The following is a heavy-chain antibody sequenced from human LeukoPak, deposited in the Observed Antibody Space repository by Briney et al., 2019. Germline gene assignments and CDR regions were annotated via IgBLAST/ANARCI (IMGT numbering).Heavy chain of an antibody. J-gene: IGHJ4*02. V-gene: IGHV3-7*04. Sequence: GESLRLSCAASGFTFSRFWMSWVRQAPGKGLEWVASIKQHGSETYYVDSVKGRFTISRDNAKNSLYLQMNSLRAEDTAVYYCARGEDIVVVPAAMLDYWGQGTLVTVSS. D-gene: IGHD2-2*01. CDR3: ARGEDIVVVPAAMLDY. CDR1: GFTFSRFW. CDR2: IKQHGSET.